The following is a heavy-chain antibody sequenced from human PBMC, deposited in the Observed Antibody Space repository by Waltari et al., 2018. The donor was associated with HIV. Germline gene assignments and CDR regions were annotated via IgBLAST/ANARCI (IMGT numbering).Heavy chain of an antibody. CDR2: IYHSGST. CDR3: AREGYSSSWYWAH. CDR1: GYSISSGYY. Sequence: QVQLQESGPGLVKPSETLSLPCTVSGYSISSGYYWGWLRQPPGKGLEWIGSIYHSGSTYYNPSLKSRVTISVDTSKNQFSLKLSSVTAADTAVYYCAREGYSSSWYWAHWGQGTLVTVSS. D-gene: IGHD6-13*01. J-gene: IGHJ4*02. V-gene: IGHV4-38-2*02.